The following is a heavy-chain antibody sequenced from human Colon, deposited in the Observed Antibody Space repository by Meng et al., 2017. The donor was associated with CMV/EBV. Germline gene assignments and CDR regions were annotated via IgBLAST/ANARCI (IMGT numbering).Heavy chain of an antibody. CDR3: VKDVVREVLWGGSYDALDI. CDR1: GFTFSNYW. V-gene: IGHV3-7*01. J-gene: IGHJ3*02. D-gene: IGHD3-16*01. Sequence: GESLKISCAGSGFTFSNYWMSWLRQAPGKGLEWVANMRQDGTERYYVDSVKGRFTISRDNAKSSLYLQMNSLRADDTAVYYCVKDVVREVLWGGSYDALDIWGQGTMVTVSS. CDR2: MRQDGTER.